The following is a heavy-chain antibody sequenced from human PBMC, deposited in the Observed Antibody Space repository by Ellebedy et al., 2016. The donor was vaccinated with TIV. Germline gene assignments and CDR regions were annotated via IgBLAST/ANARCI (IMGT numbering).Heavy chain of an antibody. D-gene: IGHD6-6*01. J-gene: IGHJ4*02. V-gene: IGHV2-70*11. CDR3: ARVFNSSSWGFDY. Sequence: SGPTLVKPPQTLTLTCTFSGFSLTTTGMSVNWIRQPPGKALEWLARIDWDDDKKYTTSLRTRLTISKDTSKNQVVLSLSNMDPVDTATYYCARVFNSSSWGFDYWGQGTLVTVSS. CDR1: GFSLTTTGMS. CDR2: IDWDDDK.